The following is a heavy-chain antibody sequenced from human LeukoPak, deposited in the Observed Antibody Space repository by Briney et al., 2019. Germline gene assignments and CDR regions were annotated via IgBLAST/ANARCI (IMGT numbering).Heavy chain of an antibody. Sequence: SETLSLTCAVYGGSFSGYYWSWIRQPPGKGLEWIGEINHSGSANYNPSLKSRVSISVDTSKNQFSLKLSSVTAADTAVYYCARHSGGTYYVSFDPWGQGTLVTVSS. D-gene: IGHD1-26*01. J-gene: IGHJ5*02. CDR3: ARHSGGTYYVSFDP. CDR2: INHSGSA. CDR1: GGSFSGYY. V-gene: IGHV4-34*01.